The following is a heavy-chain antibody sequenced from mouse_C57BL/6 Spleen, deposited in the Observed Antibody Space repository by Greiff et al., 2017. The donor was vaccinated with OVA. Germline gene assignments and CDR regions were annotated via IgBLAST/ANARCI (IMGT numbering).Heavy chain of an antibody. V-gene: IGHV1-26*01. D-gene: IGHD2-3*01. CDR3: ARGDGSIQAY. Sequence: EVQLQQSGPELVKPGASVKISCKASGYTFTDYYMNWVKQSHGKSLEWIGDINPNNGGTSYNQKFKGKATLTVDKSSSTAYMELRSLTSEDSAVYYCARGDGSIQAYWGQGTLVTVSA. CDR1: GYTFTDYY. J-gene: IGHJ3*01. CDR2: INPNNGGT.